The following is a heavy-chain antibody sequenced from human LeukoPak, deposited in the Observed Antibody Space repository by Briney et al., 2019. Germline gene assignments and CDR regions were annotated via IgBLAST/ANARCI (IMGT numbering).Heavy chain of an antibody. V-gene: IGHV1-18*01. CDR2: ISAYNGNT. D-gene: IGHD2-21*02. CDR1: GYTFTSYG. Sequence: ASVTVSCKASGYTFTSYGISWVRQAPGQGLEWMGWISAYNGNTNYAQKLQGRVTMTTDTSTSTAYMELRSLRSDDTAVYYCARVLLVVTAIFFDPWGQGTLVTVSS. CDR3: ARVLLVVTAIFFDP. J-gene: IGHJ5*02.